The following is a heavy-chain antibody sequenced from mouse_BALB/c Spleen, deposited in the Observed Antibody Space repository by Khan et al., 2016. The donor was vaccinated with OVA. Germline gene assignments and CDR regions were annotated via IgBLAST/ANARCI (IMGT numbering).Heavy chain of an antibody. CDR2: ISYSGNT. D-gene: IGHD1-1*01. CDR1: GYSITSDYA. CDR3: ARVYGGDFDY. Sequence: VQLKQSGPGLVKPSQSLSLTCTVTGYSITSDYAWNWLRQFPGNKLEWMGFISYSGNTHYKPSLKSRISITRDTSKNQFFLQLNSVTTEDTARYYCARVYGGDFDYWGQGTTLTVSS. V-gene: IGHV3-2*02. J-gene: IGHJ2*01.